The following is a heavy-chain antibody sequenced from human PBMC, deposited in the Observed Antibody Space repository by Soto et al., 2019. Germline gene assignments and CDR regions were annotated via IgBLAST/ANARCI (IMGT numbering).Heavy chain of an antibody. V-gene: IGHV3-9*01. CDR3: AKDMGPFGVSTYYHYGMDV. J-gene: IGHJ6*02. CDR2: ISWNSGKI. D-gene: IGHD3-3*01. CDR1: GFTFDDYA. Sequence: EVQLVESGGGLVQPGRSLRLSCAASGFTFDDYAMHWVRQAPGKGLEWVSCISWNSGKIDYADSMKGRFTISRDNAKNTLYLKINSLRTEDTAMYYCAKDMGPFGVSTYYHYGMDVWGQGTAVTVSS.